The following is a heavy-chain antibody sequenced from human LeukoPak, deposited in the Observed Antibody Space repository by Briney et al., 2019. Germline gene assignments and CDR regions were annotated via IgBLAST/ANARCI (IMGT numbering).Heavy chain of an antibody. D-gene: IGHD3-22*01. CDR2: IKSDGST. CDR1: AFTFTRGW. J-gene: IGHJ1*01. CDR3: ARAPSEIGGYYPEYFRH. Sequence: GGSLRLSCAAAAFTFTRGWMDSVRQAPGKGLVWVSRIKSDGSTNYADSVKGRFTISRDNAKNTVSLQMNSLRVEDTGVYYCARAPSEIGGYYPEYFRHWGQGTLVTVSS. V-gene: IGHV3-74*01.